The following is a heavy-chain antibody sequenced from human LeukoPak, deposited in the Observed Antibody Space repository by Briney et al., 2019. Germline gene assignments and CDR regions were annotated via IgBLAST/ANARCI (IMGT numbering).Heavy chain of an antibody. CDR2: MNPNSGNT. CDR1: GYTFTSYD. CDR3: ARGRNFLDP. V-gene: IGHV1-8*03. D-gene: IGHD1-14*01. Sequence: ASVKVSCKASGYTFTSYDINWVRHATGQGLEWMGWMNPNSGNTGYAQKFQGRVTITRNTSISTAYMELSSLRSEDTAVYYRARGRNFLDPWGQGTLVTVSS. J-gene: IGHJ5*02.